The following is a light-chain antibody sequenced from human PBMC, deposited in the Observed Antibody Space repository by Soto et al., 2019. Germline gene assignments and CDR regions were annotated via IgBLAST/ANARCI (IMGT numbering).Light chain of an antibody. V-gene: IGKV1-5*03. CDR2: KAS. CDR3: QHYNSYPWT. Sequence: DVRMTQSPSSLSASVGDTITITCRASQSISSWLAWYQQKPGKAPKLLIYKASSLESGVPSRFSGSGSGTEFTLTISSLQPDDFATYYCQHYNSYPWTFGQGTKVDIK. J-gene: IGKJ1*01. CDR1: QSISSW.